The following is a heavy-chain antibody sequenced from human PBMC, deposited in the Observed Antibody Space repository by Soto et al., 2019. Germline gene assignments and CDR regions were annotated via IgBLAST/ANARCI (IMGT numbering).Heavy chain of an antibody. CDR2: IYYSGST. V-gene: IGHV4-31*03. J-gene: IGHJ4*02. Sequence: PSETLSLTCTVSGVSISSGGYYWSWIRQHPGKGLELIGYIYYSGSTYYNPSLKSRFTISLGTSRNHFSLEMSSVTAADTAVYYCARLHLDCSGGTCNFDYWGQGALVTVSS. CDR3: ARLHLDCSGGTCNFDY. D-gene: IGHD2-15*01. CDR1: GVSISSGGYY.